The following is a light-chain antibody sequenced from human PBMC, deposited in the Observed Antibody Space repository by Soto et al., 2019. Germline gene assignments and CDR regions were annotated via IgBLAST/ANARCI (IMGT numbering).Light chain of an antibody. Sequence: AIQLTQSPCSLSASVGERVTITCRASQGISSAFAVCQQKPGQSPHLLIYDVSSRESGVTSRCSGSGSSTEYTPPISSLQPEEFETEYCEQYNSYVALTFGGGTKVEIK. J-gene: IGKJ4*02. CDR2: DVS. CDR3: EQYNSYVALT. V-gene: IGKV1-13*02. CDR1: QGISSA.